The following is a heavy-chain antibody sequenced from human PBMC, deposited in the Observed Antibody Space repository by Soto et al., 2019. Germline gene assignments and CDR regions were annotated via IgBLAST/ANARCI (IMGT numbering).Heavy chain of an antibody. Sequence: GGSLRLSCAASGFTFGASALQWVRQASGKGLEWLGRIGSKGETYATTYAASVKGRFTISRDDSKKTAYLQMNSLESEDTAVYYCTTDAAHGSGSYASDYWGQGTLVTVSS. J-gene: IGHJ4*02. D-gene: IGHD3-10*01. CDR1: GFTFGASA. V-gene: IGHV3-73*01. CDR3: TTDAAHGSGSYASDY. CDR2: IGSKGETYAT.